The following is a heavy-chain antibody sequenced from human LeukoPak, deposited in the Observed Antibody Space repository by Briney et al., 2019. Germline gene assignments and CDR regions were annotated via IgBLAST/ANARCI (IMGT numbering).Heavy chain of an antibody. CDR2: IYHSGST. D-gene: IGHD3-22*01. J-gene: IGHJ4*02. CDR1: GYSISSGYY. CDR3: ARALPYYDSSGQGGYYFDY. V-gene: IGHV4-38-2*02. Sequence: SETLSLTCTVSGYSISSGYYWGWIRQPPGKGLEWIGSIYHSGSTYYNPSLKSRVAISVDTSKNQFSLKLSSVTAADTAVYYCARALPYYDSSGQGGYYFDYWGQGTLVTVSS.